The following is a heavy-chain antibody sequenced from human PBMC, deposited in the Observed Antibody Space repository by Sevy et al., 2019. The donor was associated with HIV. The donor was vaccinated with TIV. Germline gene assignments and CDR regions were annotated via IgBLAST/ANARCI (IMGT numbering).Heavy chain of an antibody. V-gene: IGHV4-61*01. CDR2: IYYSGFT. J-gene: IGHJ4*02. CDR3: ARGMVAYYFDY. CDR1: GGSVSSGSYY. Sequence: SETLSLTCTVSGGSVSSGSYYWSWIRQPPGKGLEWIGYIYYSGFTNYNPSLKSRVTISVDTSKNQFSLKLSSVTAADTAVYYCARGMVAYYFDYWGQGTLVTVSS. D-gene: IGHD2-15*01.